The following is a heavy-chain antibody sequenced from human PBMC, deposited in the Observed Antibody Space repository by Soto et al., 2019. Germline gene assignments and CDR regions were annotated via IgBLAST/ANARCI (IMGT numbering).Heavy chain of an antibody. CDR2: VSPPFRTS. Sequence: QVQLVQSGAEVKKPGSSVKVSCKTSGVSFNNNGIGWVRQAPGHGLEWMGGVSPPFRTSHYARKFQGRISITADSSTGTVTMELSSLTSEDTAQYYCARVLYYGSGSYSPYGMDVWGHWTTVTVSS. D-gene: IGHD3-10*01. CDR3: ARVLYYGSGSYSPYGMDV. CDR1: GVSFNNNG. J-gene: IGHJ6*02. V-gene: IGHV1-69*01.